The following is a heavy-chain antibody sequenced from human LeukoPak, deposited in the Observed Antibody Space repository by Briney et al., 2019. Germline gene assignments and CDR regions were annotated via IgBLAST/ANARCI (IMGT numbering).Heavy chain of an antibody. CDR3: ARHGASNRTYYYGMDV. Sequence: SETLSLTCTVSGGSISSSSYYWGCIRQPPGKGLERIGSVYYSGSTYYNPSLKSRVTISVDTSKNQFSLKLSSVTAADTAVYYCARHGASNRTYYYGMDVWGQGTTVTVSS. CDR2: VYYSGST. D-gene: IGHD1-26*01. J-gene: IGHJ6*02. V-gene: IGHV4-39*01. CDR1: GGSISSSSYY.